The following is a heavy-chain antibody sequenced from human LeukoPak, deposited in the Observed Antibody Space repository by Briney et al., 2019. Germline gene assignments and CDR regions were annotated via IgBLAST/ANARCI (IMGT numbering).Heavy chain of an antibody. CDR3: ARDLEATNDY. CDR1: GYTFTGYY. V-gene: IGHV1-2*02. J-gene: IGHJ4*02. CDR2: INPNSGGT. Sequence: GASVKASCKASGYTFTGYYMHWVRQAPGQGLEWMGWINPNSGGTSYAQKFQGRVTMTRDTSISTAYMELSRLRSDDTAVYYCARDLEATNDYWGQGTLVTVSS. D-gene: IGHD5-12*01.